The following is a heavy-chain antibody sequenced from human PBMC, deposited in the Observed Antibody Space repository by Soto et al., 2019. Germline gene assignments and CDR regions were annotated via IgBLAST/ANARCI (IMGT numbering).Heavy chain of an antibody. CDR1: GFTFSSYG. V-gene: IGHV3-30*18. CDR2: ISYDGSNK. D-gene: IGHD3-3*01. Sequence: GSLRLSCAASGFTFSSYGMHWVRQAPGKGLEWVAVISYDGSNKYYADSVKGRFTISRDNSKNTLYLQMNSLRAEDTAVYYCAKVRGFLEWLGWFDPSGQGTLVTVSS. CDR3: AKVRGFLEWLGWFDP. J-gene: IGHJ5*02.